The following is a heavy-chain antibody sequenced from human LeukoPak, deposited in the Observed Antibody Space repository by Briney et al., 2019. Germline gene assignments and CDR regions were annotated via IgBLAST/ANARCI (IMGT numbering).Heavy chain of an antibody. V-gene: IGHV3-74*01. CDR3: ARGGSGYCNY. D-gene: IGHD3-22*01. Sequence: PGGSLRLSCAASGFTFSSSWMHWVRQAPGKGLVWVSRINGDGSIASYADSVKGRFTISRDNAKNTLDLQMNSLRAEDTALYYCARGGSGYCNYWGQGALVTVSS. CDR2: INGDGSIA. CDR1: GFTFSSSW. J-gene: IGHJ4*02.